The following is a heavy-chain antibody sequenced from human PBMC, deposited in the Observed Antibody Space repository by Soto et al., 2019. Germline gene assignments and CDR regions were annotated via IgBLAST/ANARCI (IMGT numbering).Heavy chain of an antibody. CDR3: AKDIDPFWPGGSGASCYRAAFDY. J-gene: IGHJ4*02. V-gene: IGHV3-9*01. CDR2: ISWNSGSI. D-gene: IGHD2-15*01. Sequence: EVQLVESGGGLVQPGRSLRLSCAASGFTFDDYAMHWVRQAPGKGLEWVSGISWNSGSIGYADSVKGRFTISRDNAKNSLYQQMNSLRAEDTALYYCAKDIDPFWPGGSGASCYRAAFDYWGQGTLVTVSS. CDR1: GFTFDDYA.